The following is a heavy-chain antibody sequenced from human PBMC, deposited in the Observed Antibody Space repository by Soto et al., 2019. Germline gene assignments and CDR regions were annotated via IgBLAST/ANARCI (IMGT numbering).Heavy chain of an antibody. Sequence: QVQLVQSGAEVKKPGSSVKVSCKASGGTYGSYAISWVRQAPGQGLEWMGGIIPIPGTANYAQKFQGRVTIAADESTITAYMELSSLRSEDTAVYYCARSQGSSTSLEIYYYYYYVMDVWGQGTPVTVSS. CDR3: ARSQGSSTSLEIYYYYYYVMDV. J-gene: IGHJ6*02. CDR2: IIPIPGTA. CDR1: GGTYGSYA. V-gene: IGHV1-69*01. D-gene: IGHD2-2*01.